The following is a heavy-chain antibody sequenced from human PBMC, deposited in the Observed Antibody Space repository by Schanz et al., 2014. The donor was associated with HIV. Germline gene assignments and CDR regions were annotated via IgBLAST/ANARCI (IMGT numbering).Heavy chain of an antibody. CDR3: ARAPHNYDSSGSYNGGWYFFDF. V-gene: IGHV4-34*11. CDR2: ISYSGSA. J-gene: IGHJ4*02. Sequence: VQLQQWGAGLLKPSETLSLTCAVYGGSLSGYYWTWIRQRPGKGLEWIGYISYSGSASFNPSLTSQVDIFLPTSATQFSLELSSVPAAATAVYFCARAPHNYDSSGSYNGGWYFFDFWGQGTLVTVSS. CDR1: GGSLSGYY. D-gene: IGHD3-22*01.